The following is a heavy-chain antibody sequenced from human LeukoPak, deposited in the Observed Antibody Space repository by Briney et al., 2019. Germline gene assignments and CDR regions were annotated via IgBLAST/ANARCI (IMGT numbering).Heavy chain of an antibody. V-gene: IGHV4-39*01. D-gene: IGHD3-3*01. CDR2: IYYSGST. CDR1: GGSISSSSYY. Sequence: SETLSLTCTVSGGSISSSSYYWGWIRQPPGKGLEWIGSIYYSGSTYYNPSLKSRVTISVDTSKNQFSLKLSSVTAADTAVYYCARAGDFWSGYPSRNYTDVWGKGTTVTVSS. J-gene: IGHJ6*03. CDR3: ARAGDFWSGYPSRNYTDV.